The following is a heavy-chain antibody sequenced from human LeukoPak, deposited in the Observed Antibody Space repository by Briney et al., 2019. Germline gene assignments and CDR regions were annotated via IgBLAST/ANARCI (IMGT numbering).Heavy chain of an antibody. D-gene: IGHD3-22*01. CDR3: ARDLYYDSSGYYCY. CDR1: GGTFSSYA. CDR2: INPILGIA. Sequence: RASVKVSCKASGGTFSSYAISWVRQAPGQGLEWMGRINPILGIANYAQKFQGRVTITADKSTSTAYMELSSLRSEDTAVYYCARDLYYDSSGYYCYWGQGTLVTVSS. V-gene: IGHV1-69*04. J-gene: IGHJ4*02.